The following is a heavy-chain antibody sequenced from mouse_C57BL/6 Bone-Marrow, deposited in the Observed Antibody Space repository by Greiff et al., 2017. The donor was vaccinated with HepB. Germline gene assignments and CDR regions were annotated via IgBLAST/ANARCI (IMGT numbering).Heavy chain of an antibody. CDR3: TPYDYDGFAWFAY. D-gene: IGHD2-4*01. CDR1: GYTFTDYE. V-gene: IGHV1-15*01. Sequence: VQLQQSGAELVRPGASVTLSCKASGYTFTDYEMHWVKQTPVHGLEWIGAIDPETGGTAYNQKFKGKAILTADKSSSTAYMELRSLTSEDSAVYYCTPYDYDGFAWFAYWGQGTLVTVSA. J-gene: IGHJ3*01. CDR2: IDPETGGT.